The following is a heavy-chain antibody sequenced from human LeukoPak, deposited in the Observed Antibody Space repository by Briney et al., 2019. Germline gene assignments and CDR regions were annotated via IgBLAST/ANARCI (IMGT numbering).Heavy chain of an antibody. CDR3: ATYRQIQVPFEF. CDR2: IKQDGSEK. V-gene: IGHV3-7*03. Sequence: GGSLRLSCAASGFTFSSYWMSWVRQAPGKGLEWVANIKQDGSEKCYVDSVKGRFTISRDNAKNMLYLQMDSLRAEDTATYYCATYRQIQVPFEFWGQGTLVTVSS. D-gene: IGHD5-18*01. CDR1: GFTFSSYW. J-gene: IGHJ4*02.